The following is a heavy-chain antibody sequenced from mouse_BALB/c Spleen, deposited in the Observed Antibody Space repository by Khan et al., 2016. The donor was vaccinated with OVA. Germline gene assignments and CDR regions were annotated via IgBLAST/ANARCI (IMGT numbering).Heavy chain of an antibody. CDR3: AKSIMAN. V-gene: IGHV3-2*02. J-gene: IGHJ2*01. CDR1: GYSITSDYA. CDR2: ISYSGST. Sequence: EVQLQESGPGLVKPSQSLSLTCTVTGYSITSDYAWNWIRQFPGNKLEWLGYISYSGSTSYNPSLKSRISITRDTSKNQFSLQLNSVTTEDTATYNCAKSIMANWGQGTTLTVSS.